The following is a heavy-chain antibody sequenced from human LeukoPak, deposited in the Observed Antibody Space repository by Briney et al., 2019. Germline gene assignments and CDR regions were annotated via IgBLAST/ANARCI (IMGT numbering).Heavy chain of an antibody. Sequence: GESLKISCQGSGYNFIAYCIDWVRQMPGKGLEWIAIICPGDSDTKYSPSFQGQVTVSADKSVSTAYLQWRSLQASDTAIYYCARVAYSSGWTPLRNWGQGTRVIVSS. CDR3: ARVAYSSGWTPLRN. D-gene: IGHD6-25*01. V-gene: IGHV5-51*01. CDR2: ICPGDSDT. CDR1: GYNFIAYC. J-gene: IGHJ4*02.